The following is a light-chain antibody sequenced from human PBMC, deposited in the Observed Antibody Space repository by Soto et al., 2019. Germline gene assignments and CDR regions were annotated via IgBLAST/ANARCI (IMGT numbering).Light chain of an antibody. V-gene: IGKV3-20*01. Sequence: EIVLTQSPGTLSLSPGERATLSCRASQSVSSRYLTWYQQKPGQAPRLLIYGASSRATGIPDRFSGSGSGTDFTLTISRLEPEDFAVYSCQQYCGSPPITFGQGTRLEIK. CDR3: QQYCGSPPIT. J-gene: IGKJ5*01. CDR2: GAS. CDR1: QSVSSRY.